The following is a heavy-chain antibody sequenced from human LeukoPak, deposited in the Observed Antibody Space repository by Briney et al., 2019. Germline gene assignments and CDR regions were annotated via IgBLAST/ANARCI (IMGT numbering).Heavy chain of an antibody. D-gene: IGHD2-8*01. Sequence: GGSLRLSCAASGFTFSSYSMNWVRQAPGKGLDWVSYITSSGNSIYYADSVKGRFTISRDNAKNSLYLQMNSLRDDDTAVYYCARDYKYAFDYWGQGTLVAVSS. CDR3: ARDYKYAFDY. CDR2: ITSSGNSI. J-gene: IGHJ4*02. V-gene: IGHV3-48*02. CDR1: GFTFSSYS.